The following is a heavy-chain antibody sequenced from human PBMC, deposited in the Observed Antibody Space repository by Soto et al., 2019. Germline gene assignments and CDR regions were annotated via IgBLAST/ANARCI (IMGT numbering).Heavy chain of an antibody. CDR1: GGTFSSYA. J-gene: IGHJ6*02. V-gene: IGHV1-69*13. CDR3: ARNTYYYFWRGPSPKTDYYYYYGMAV. Sequence: SVKVSCKASGGTFSSYAISWVRQAPGQGLEWMGGIIPIFGTANYAQKFQGRVTITADESTSTAYMELSSLRSEDTAVYYCARNTYYYFWRGPSPKTDYYYYYGMAVWGQGTTVTFS. D-gene: IGHD3-3*01. CDR2: IIPIFGTA.